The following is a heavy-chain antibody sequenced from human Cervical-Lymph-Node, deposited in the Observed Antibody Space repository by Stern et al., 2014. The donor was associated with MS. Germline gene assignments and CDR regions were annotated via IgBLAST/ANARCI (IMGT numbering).Heavy chain of an antibody. CDR2: IYYRGTT. Sequence: QLQLQESGPGLLRPSETLSLTCNVSGASITSHFWSWIRQPPGKGLEWIGYIYYRGTTNYNASLKGRVAISINTSKTQFSLRLSSVTAADTAVYYCARXXXXWGQGILVTISS. CDR1: GASITSHF. V-gene: IGHV4-59*11. CDR3: ARXXXX. J-gene: IGHJ4*02.